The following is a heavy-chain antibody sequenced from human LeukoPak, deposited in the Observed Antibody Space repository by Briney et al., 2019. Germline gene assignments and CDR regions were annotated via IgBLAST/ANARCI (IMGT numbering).Heavy chain of an antibody. D-gene: IGHD6-19*01. CDR2: TYYRSKWYS. Sequence: SQTLSLTCAISGDSVSSNSAAWNWIRQSPSRGLEWLGRTYYRSKWYSDYAVSVKSRITINPDTSKNQFSLQLNSVTPEDTAVYYCARGSFAYSSGWYDWFDPWGQGTLVTVSS. CDR1: GDSVSSNSAA. J-gene: IGHJ5*02. V-gene: IGHV6-1*01. CDR3: ARGSFAYSSGWYDWFDP.